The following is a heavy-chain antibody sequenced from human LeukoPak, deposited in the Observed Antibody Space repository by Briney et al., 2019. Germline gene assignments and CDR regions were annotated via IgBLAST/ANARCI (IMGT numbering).Heavy chain of an antibody. D-gene: IGHD6-6*01. V-gene: IGHV3-48*01. CDR3: ARDLGPHSSSPNSGAFDI. CDR2: ISSSSRTI. J-gene: IGHJ3*02. Sequence: PGGSLRLSCAASGFTFSSYNMNWVRQAPGKGLEWVSYISSSSRTIYYADSVKGRFTISRDNAKNSLYLQMNSLRAEDTAVYYCARDLGPHSSSPNSGAFDIWGQGTMVTVSS. CDR1: GFTFSSYN.